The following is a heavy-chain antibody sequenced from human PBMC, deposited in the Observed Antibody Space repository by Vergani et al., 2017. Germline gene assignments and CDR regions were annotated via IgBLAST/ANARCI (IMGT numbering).Heavy chain of an antibody. CDR3: AKHFRGWGIDY. CDR1: GFTLSNYD. J-gene: IGHJ4*02. V-gene: IGHV3-30*02. D-gene: IGHD3-16*01. CDR2: IQFDGSKQ. Sequence: QVQLVESGGGVVQRGGSLRLSCATSGFTLSNYDMQWIRQGPGKGLEFVASIQFDGSKQYYADSVKGRFTLSRDFSKNTLYLQMNSLRTDDTATYYCAKHFRGWGIDYWGQGTQVIVSS.